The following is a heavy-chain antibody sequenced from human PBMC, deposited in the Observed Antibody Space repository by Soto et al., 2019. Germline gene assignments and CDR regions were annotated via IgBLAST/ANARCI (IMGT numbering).Heavy chain of an antibody. CDR1: GGSISSYY. CDR3: ARALILTGYYIHDAFDI. Sequence: TLSLTCTVSGGSISSYYWSWIRQPPGKGLEWIGYIYYSGSTNYNPSLKSRVTISVDTSKNQFSLKLSSVTAADTAVYYCARALILTGYYIHDAFDIWGQGTMVTVSS. J-gene: IGHJ3*02. CDR2: IYYSGST. D-gene: IGHD3-9*01. V-gene: IGHV4-59*01.